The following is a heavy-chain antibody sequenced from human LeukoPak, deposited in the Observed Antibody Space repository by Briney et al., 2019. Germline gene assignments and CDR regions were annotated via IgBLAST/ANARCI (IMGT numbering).Heavy chain of an antibody. J-gene: IGHJ4*02. V-gene: IGHV3-7*01. D-gene: IGHD3-16*01. CDR3: TRRLDD. Sequence: GGSLRLSCAASGFSFNSDWMDWVRQAPGKGLEWVANIKHDESEKNYLDSVKGRFTISRDNAQNSLYLQMNGLRVEDTAVYYCTRRLDDWGQGTPVTVSS. CDR2: IKHDESEK. CDR1: GFSFNSDW.